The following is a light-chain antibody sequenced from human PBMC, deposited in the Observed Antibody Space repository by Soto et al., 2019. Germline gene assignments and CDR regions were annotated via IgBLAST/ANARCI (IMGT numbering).Light chain of an antibody. J-gene: IGLJ1*01. Sequence: QSALAQPASVSGSPGQSITISCTGTSSDVGGYDLVSWYQQHPGKAPKLIIYEGSKRPSGISNRFSGSKSGNTASLTISGLQAEDEADYYCCSYAVVSTSVFGTGPKATV. CDR3: CSYAVVSTSV. CDR2: EGS. V-gene: IGLV2-23*01. CDR1: SSDVGGYDL.